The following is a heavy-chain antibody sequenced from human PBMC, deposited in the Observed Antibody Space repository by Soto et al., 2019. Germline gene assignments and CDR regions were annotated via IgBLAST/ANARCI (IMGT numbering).Heavy chain of an antibody. D-gene: IGHD3-3*01. CDR1: GFTFSSYG. V-gene: IGHV3-33*01. Sequence: PGGSLRLSCAASGFTFSSYGMHCVRQAPGQGLEWVAVIWYDGSNKYYADSVKGRFTISRDNSKNTLYLQMNSLRAEDTAVYYCARGRYDFWSGYAHYYYYYGMDVWGQGT. CDR3: ARGRYDFWSGYAHYYYYYGMDV. J-gene: IGHJ6*02. CDR2: IWYDGSNK.